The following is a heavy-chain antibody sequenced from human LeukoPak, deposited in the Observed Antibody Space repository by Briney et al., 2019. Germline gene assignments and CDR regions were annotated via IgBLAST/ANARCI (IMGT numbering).Heavy chain of an antibody. CDR3: ARAREKLGYCSSTSCYIIGWFDP. Sequence: PSETLSLTCTVSGGSISSSSYYWGWIRQPPGKGLEWIGSIYYSGSTYYNPSLKSRVTISVDTSKNQFSLKLSSVTAADTAVYYCARAREKLGYCSSTSCYIIGWFDPWGQGTLVTVSS. J-gene: IGHJ5*02. CDR1: GGSISSSSYY. CDR2: IYYSGST. D-gene: IGHD2-2*02. V-gene: IGHV4-39*07.